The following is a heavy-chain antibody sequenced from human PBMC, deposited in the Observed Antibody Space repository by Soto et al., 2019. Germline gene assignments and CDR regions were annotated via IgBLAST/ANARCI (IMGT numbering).Heavy chain of an antibody. Sequence: SETLSLTCAVSGGSISSSNWWIWVRQPPGKGLEWIGEIYHSGSTNYNPSLKSRVTISVDKSKNQFSLKLSSVTAADTAVYYCARDLYGDYYFDYWGQGTLVTVSS. CDR3: ARDLYGDYYFDY. V-gene: IGHV4-4*02. CDR1: GGSISSSNW. J-gene: IGHJ4*02. CDR2: IYHSGST. D-gene: IGHD4-17*01.